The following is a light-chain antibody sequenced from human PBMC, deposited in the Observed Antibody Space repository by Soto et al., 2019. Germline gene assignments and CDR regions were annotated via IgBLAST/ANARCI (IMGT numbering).Light chain of an antibody. Sequence: MTQSPVSLSVSPGERVTLSCRASQTIRSWLAWYQQKPGKAPKLLIYKASTLKSGVPSRFSGSGSGTEFTLTISSLQPDDFATYYCQHYNSYSEAFGQGTKVELK. CDR3: QHYNSYSEA. CDR2: KAS. V-gene: IGKV1-5*03. CDR1: QTIRSW. J-gene: IGKJ1*01.